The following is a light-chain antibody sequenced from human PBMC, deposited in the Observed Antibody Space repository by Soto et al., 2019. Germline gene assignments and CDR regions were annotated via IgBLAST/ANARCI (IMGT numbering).Light chain of an antibody. Sequence: EIVMTQSPATLSVSPVERANLSCMASQSISSNLAWYQQKPGQAPRLLIYAASTRATGIPARFSGSGSGTDFTLTIRSLQSEDFAVYYCQQYNNWPPWTCGQGTKGDIK. J-gene: IGKJ1*01. CDR3: QQYNNWPPWT. CDR1: QSISSN. CDR2: AAS. V-gene: IGKV3-15*01.